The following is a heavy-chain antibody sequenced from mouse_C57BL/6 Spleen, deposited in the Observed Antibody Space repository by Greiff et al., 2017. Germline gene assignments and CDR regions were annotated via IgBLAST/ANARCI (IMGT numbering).Heavy chain of an antibody. V-gene: IGHV14-4*01. CDR1: GFNIKDDY. D-gene: IGHD2-1*01. Sequence: VQLQQSGAELVRPGASVKLSCTASGFNIKDDYMHWVKQRPEQGLEWIGWIDPENGDTEYASKFQGKATITADTSSNTAYLQLSSLTSEDTAVYYCTSIYHFDYWGQGTTLTVSS. J-gene: IGHJ2*01. CDR3: TSIYHFDY. CDR2: IDPENGDT.